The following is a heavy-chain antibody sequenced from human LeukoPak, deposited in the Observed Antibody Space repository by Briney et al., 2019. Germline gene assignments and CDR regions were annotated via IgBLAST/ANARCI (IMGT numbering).Heavy chain of an antibody. J-gene: IGHJ4*02. Sequence: GGSLRLSCAASGFTFSSYAMSWVRQAPGKGLEWVANIKQDGSEKYYVDSVKGRFTVSRDNAKNSLYLQMNSLRAEDTAVYYCARQGRITMVRGVPNFDYWGQGTLVTVSS. D-gene: IGHD3-10*01. V-gene: IGHV3-7*03. CDR1: GFTFSSYA. CDR2: IKQDGSEK. CDR3: ARQGRITMVRGVPNFDY.